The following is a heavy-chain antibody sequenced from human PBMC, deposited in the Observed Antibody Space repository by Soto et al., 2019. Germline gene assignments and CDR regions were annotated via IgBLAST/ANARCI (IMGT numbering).Heavy chain of an antibody. Sequence: SETLSLTCAVYGGSFSGYYWSWIRQPPGKGLEWIGEINHSGSTNYNPSLKSLVTISVDTSKNQFSLKLSSVTAADTAVYYCARGQRTVAPWGQGTLVTVSS. CDR3: ARGQRTVAP. CDR2: INHSGST. V-gene: IGHV4-34*01. J-gene: IGHJ5*02. CDR1: GGSFSGYY. D-gene: IGHD6-19*01.